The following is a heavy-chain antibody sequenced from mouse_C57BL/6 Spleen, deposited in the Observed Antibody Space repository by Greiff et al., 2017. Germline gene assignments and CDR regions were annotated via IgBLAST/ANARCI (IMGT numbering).Heavy chain of an antibody. CDR1: GYTFTSYW. J-gene: IGHJ4*01. CDR2: IDPSDSYT. CDR3: ARSRDMDY. V-gene: IGHV1-69*01. Sequence: QVQLQQPGAELVMPGASVKLSCKASGYTFTSYWMHWVKQRPGQGLEWIGEIDPSDSYTNYNQKFKGKSTLTLDKSSSTAYMQLSSLTSEDSAVYYCARSRDMDYWGQGTSVTVSS.